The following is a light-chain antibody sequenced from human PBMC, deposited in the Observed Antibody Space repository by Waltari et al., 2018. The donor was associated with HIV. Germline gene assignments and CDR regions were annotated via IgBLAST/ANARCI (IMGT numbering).Light chain of an antibody. V-gene: IGKV3-15*01. Sequence: EIVLTQSPATLSLSPGERATLSCRASQSVSSNVAWYQQKPGQAPRLLIYGASTRATGVPARFSGSGSGTEFTLTISSLQSEDFAVYYCQQYSNRPPRTFGQGTKVEVK. CDR2: GAS. CDR3: QQYSNRPPRT. J-gene: IGKJ1*01. CDR1: QSVSSN.